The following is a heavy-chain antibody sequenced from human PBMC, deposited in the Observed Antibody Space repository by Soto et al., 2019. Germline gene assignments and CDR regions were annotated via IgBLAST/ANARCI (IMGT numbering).Heavy chain of an antibody. Sequence: SETLSLTCTVSGGSISSYYWSWIRQPPGKGLEWIGYIYYSGSTNYNPSLKSRVTISVDTSKNQFSLKLSSVTAADTAVYYCARDLHYDFWSGYPYYYMDVWGKGTTVTVSS. D-gene: IGHD3-3*01. J-gene: IGHJ6*03. CDR3: ARDLHYDFWSGYPYYYMDV. V-gene: IGHV4-59*01. CDR2: IYYSGST. CDR1: GGSISSYY.